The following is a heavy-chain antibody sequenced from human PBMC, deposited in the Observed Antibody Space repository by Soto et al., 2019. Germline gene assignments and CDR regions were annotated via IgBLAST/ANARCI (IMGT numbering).Heavy chain of an antibody. CDR2: ISGSGGST. CDR1: GFTFSSYA. J-gene: IGHJ6*02. Sequence: GGSLRLSCAASGFTFSSYAMSWVRQAPGKGLEWVSAISGSGGSTYYADSVKGRFTISRDNSKNTLYLHMNRLRAEDTAVYYCAKASIAAAGYPDYYYGMDVWGQGTTVTVSS. D-gene: IGHD6-13*01. V-gene: IGHV3-23*01. CDR3: AKASIAAAGYPDYYYGMDV.